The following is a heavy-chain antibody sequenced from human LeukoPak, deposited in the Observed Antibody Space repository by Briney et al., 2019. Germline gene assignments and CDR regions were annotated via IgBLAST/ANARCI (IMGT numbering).Heavy chain of an antibody. Sequence: GGSLRLSCAASGFTFSSYGMHWVRQAPGKGLEWVAFIRYDGSNKYYADSVKGRFTISRDNSKNTLYLQMNSLRAKDTAVYYCAKDDYSNLDYWGQGTLVTVSS. CDR1: GFTFSSYG. D-gene: IGHD4-11*01. CDR2: IRYDGSNK. J-gene: IGHJ4*02. CDR3: AKDDYSNLDY. V-gene: IGHV3-30*02.